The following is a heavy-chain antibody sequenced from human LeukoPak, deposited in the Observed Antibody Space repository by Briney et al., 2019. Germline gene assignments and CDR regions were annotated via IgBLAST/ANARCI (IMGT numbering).Heavy chain of an antibody. CDR2: IYTSGST. V-gene: IGHV4-4*07. CDR3: ANYGVVLATYGSPSPFVY. CDR1: GGSISSYY. J-gene: IGHJ4*02. Sequence: SETLSLTCTVSGGSISSYYWSWIRQPAGKGLEWIERIYTSGSTNYNPSLKSRVTMSVDTSKNQFSLKLSSVTAADTAVYYCANYGVVLATYGSPSPFVYWGQGTLVTVSS. D-gene: IGHD3-16*01.